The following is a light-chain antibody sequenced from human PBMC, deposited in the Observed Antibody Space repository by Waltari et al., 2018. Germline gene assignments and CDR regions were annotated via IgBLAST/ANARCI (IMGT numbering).Light chain of an antibody. Sequence: QSALTQPPSASGSPGQSVPIPCTGTSSDFGGFNYVSWYQQNPGKVPKLMIYEVTKRPSGVPDRFSGSKSGNTASLTVSGLQTEDEADYYCSSYAGGSWVFGGGTKLTVL. J-gene: IGLJ3*02. CDR3: SSYAGGSWV. V-gene: IGLV2-8*01. CDR1: SSDFGGFNY. CDR2: EVT.